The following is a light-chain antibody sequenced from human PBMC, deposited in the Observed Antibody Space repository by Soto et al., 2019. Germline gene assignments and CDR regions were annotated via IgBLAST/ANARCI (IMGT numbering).Light chain of an antibody. V-gene: IGLV2-14*03. Sequence: QSVLTQPASVSGSPGQSITISCTGTSSDIGGYDYVSWYQQHPGKAPKLLIFDVSNRASGVSNRFSGSKSGNTASLTISGLQAEDEADYYCSSYTSISTIFGTGTKVTVL. CDR2: DVS. CDR1: SSDIGGYDY. J-gene: IGLJ1*01. CDR3: SSYTSISTI.